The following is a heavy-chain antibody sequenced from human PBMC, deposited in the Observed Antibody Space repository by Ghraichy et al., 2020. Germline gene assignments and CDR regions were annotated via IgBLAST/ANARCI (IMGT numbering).Heavy chain of an antibody. Sequence: GGSLRLSCAASGFTFSSYWMSWVRQAPGKGLEWVANIKPAGSEKFYVDSVKGRFTLSRDNAKNSLYLQMNSLRAEDTAVYYCARGDYYDSSGYWVDAFDIWGQGTIVTVSS. CDR1: GFTFSSYW. CDR3: ARGDYYDSSGYWVDAFDI. J-gene: IGHJ3*02. CDR2: IKPAGSEK. V-gene: IGHV3-7*04. D-gene: IGHD3-22*01.